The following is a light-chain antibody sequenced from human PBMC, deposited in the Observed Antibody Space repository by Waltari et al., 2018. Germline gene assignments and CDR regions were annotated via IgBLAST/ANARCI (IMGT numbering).Light chain of an antibody. CDR1: QNINRW. V-gene: IGKV1-5*03. Sequence: DIQMTQSPSTLSASVGDKVTITCRASQNINRWLAWYQQRPGRAPKLLIYKASSLESGVPSRFSGSGSGKDFTLTISSLQPDDFATYYCQQYNTYRTFGQGTKVEVK. CDR3: QQYNTYRT. CDR2: KAS. J-gene: IGKJ1*01.